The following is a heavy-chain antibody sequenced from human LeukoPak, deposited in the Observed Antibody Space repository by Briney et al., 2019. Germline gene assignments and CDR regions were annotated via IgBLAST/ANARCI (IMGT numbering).Heavy chain of an antibody. D-gene: IGHD4-17*01. CDR2: NSAYNGNT. CDR1: GYTFTSYG. V-gene: IGHV1-18*01. Sequence: ASVKVSCKASGYTFTSYGISWVRQAPGQGLEWMGWNSAYNGNTNYAQKLQGRVTMTIDTSTSTAYMELRSLRSDDTAVYYCARVSRHGDYDFIILYWGQGTLVTVSS. CDR3: ARVSRHGDYDFIILY. J-gene: IGHJ4*02.